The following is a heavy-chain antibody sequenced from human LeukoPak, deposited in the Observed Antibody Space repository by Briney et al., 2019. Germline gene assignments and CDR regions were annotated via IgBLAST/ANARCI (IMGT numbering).Heavy chain of an antibody. J-gene: IGHJ4*02. CDR1: GGSISSSNYY. CDR2: IHYSGST. CDR3: TRHFGSGRDDY. Sequence: SETLSLTCTVSGGSISSSNYYWGWIRQPPGKGLEWIGSIHYSGSTYYNPSLKSRVTVSVDTSKNQFTVNLSSVTAADTAVYYCTRHFGSGRDDYWGQGTRVTVSS. V-gene: IGHV4-39*01. D-gene: IGHD3-10*01.